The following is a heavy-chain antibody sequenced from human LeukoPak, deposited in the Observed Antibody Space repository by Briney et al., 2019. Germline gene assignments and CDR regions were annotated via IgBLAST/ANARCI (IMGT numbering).Heavy chain of an antibody. D-gene: IGHD3-22*01. CDR1: GGSFSGYY. J-gene: IGHJ4*02. V-gene: IGHV4-34*01. Sequence: KPSETLSLTCAVYGGSFSGYYWSWIRQPPGKGLEWIGEINHSGSTNYNPSLKSRVTISVDTSKDQFSLKLSSVTAADTAVYYCARHAGGYYDSSGYFDYWGQGTLVTVSS. CDR3: ARHAGGYYDSSGYFDY. CDR2: INHSGST.